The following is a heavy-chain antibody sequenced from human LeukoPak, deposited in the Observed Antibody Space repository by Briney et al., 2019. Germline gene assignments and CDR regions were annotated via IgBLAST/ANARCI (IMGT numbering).Heavy chain of an antibody. CDR1: GGTFSSYA. Sequence: GASVKVSCKASGGTFSSYAISWVRQAPGQGLEWMGGIIPIFGTANYAQKFQGRVTITADESTSTAYMELSSLRSEDTAVYYCARVKYYYDSSGYYYVSEYYFDYWGQGTLVTVSS. CDR3: ARVKYYYDSSGYYYVSEYYFDY. J-gene: IGHJ4*02. CDR2: IIPIFGTA. D-gene: IGHD3-22*01. V-gene: IGHV1-69*13.